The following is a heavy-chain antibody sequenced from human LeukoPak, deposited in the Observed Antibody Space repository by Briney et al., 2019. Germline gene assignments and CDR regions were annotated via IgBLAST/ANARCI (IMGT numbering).Heavy chain of an antibody. CDR3: AKSGYNRFDY. CDR2: ISWDGGST. Sequence: WGSLRLSCVTSGFTFSSYGMHGVRQVPGKGLEWVSLISWDGGSTYYADSVKGRFTISRDNSKNTLYLQMNSLRAEDTAVYYCAKSGYNRFDYWGQGTLVTVSS. D-gene: IGHD5-24*01. J-gene: IGHJ4*02. V-gene: IGHV3-23*01. CDR1: GFTFSSYG.